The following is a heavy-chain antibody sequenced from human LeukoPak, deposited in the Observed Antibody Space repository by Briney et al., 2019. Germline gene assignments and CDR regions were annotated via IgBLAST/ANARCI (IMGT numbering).Heavy chain of an antibody. CDR1: GYTFTSYG. CDR3: ARDQLGNYYDSSGYSK. D-gene: IGHD3-22*01. CDR2: ISAYNGNT. V-gene: IGHV1-18*01. J-gene: IGHJ4*02. Sequence: GASVKVSCKASGYTFTSYGISWVRQAPGQGLEWMGWISAYNGNTNYAQKLQGRVTMTTDTSTSTAYMELRSLRSDDTAVYYCARDQLGNYYDSSGYSKWGQGTLVTVSS.